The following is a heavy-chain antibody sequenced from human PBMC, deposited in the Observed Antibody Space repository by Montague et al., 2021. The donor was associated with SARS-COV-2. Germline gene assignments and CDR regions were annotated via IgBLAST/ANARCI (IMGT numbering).Heavy chain of an antibody. CDR3: ARGRGRYFDWLPGAFDI. CDR2: IYHRGST. D-gene: IGHD3-9*01. J-gene: IGHJ3*02. Sequence: SETLSLTCAVSGGSISSSNWWSWVRQPPGKGLEWIGEIYHRGSTNYNPSLKSRVTISVDKSKNQFSLKLSSVTAADTAVYYCARGRGRYFDWLPGAFDIWGQGTMVTVSS. CDR1: GGSISSSNW. V-gene: IGHV4-4*02.